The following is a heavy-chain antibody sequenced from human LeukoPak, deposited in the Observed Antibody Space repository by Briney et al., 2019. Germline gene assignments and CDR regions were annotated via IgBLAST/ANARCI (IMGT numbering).Heavy chain of an antibody. V-gene: IGHV4-39*01. D-gene: IGHD2-2*01. J-gene: IGHJ4*02. CDR1: GSSISSSSYY. CDR2: IYYSGST. CDR3: ARLGIVVVPAATFFDY. Sequence: SETLSLTCTVSGSSISSSSYYWGWIRQPPGKGLEWIGSIYYSGSTYYNPSLKSRVTISVDTSKNQFSLKLSSVTAADTAVYYCARLGIVVVPAATFFDYWGQGTLVTVSS.